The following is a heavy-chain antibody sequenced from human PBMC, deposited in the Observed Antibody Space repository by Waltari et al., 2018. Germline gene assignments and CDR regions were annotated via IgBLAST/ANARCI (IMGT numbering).Heavy chain of an antibody. CDR1: GYTFTSYD. D-gene: IGHD1-26*01. V-gene: IGHV1-8*01. CDR2: MNPNSGNT. J-gene: IGHJ6*03. CDR3: ARGGTDTRYYYYYMDV. Sequence: QVQLVQSGAEVKKPGASVKVSCRASGYTFTSYDINWVRQATGQGLEWMGWMNPNSGNTDYAQKFQGRVTMTRNTSISTAYMELSSLRSEETAVYYCARGGTDTRYYYYYMDVWGKGTTVTVSS.